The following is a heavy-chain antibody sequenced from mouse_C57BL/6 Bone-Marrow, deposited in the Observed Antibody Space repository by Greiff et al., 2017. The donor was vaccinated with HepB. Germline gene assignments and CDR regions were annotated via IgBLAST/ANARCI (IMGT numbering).Heavy chain of an antibody. CDR3: ARQRDYLDY. CDR2: ISNGGGST. V-gene: IGHV5-12*01. J-gene: IGHJ2*01. Sequence: EVKLMESGGGLVQPGGSLKLSCAASGFTFSDYYMYWVRQTPEKRLEWVAYISNGGGSTYYPDTVKGRFTISRDNAKNTLYLQMSRLKSEDTAMYYCARQRDYLDYWGQGTTLTVSS. CDR1: GFTFSDYY.